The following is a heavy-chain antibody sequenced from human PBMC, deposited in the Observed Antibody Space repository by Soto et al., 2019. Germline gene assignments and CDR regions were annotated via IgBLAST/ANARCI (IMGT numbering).Heavy chain of an antibody. D-gene: IGHD3-16*02. V-gene: IGHV3-48*02. J-gene: IGHJ4*02. CDR3: ARDNDYGWGSYRPLDY. CDR1: GFTFGSYS. CDR2: ISSSSSTI. Sequence: GGSLRLSCAASGFTFGSYSMNWVGQGPGKGLEWVSYISSSSSTIYYADSVKGRFTISRDNAKNSLYLQMNSLRDEDTAVYYCARDNDYGWGSYRPLDYWGQGTLVTGLL.